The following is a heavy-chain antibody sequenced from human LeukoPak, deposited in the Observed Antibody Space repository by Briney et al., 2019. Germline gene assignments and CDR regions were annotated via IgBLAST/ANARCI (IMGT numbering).Heavy chain of an antibody. V-gene: IGHV3-21*01. CDR3: ARDPSAVPTAVNWFDP. J-gene: IGHJ5*02. D-gene: IGHD2-2*01. CDR2: ISSSSSYI. CDR1: GFTFSSYS. Sequence: GGSLRLSCAASGFTFSSYSMNWVRQAPGKGLEWVSSISSSSSYIYYADSVKGRFTISRDNARNSLYLHMNSLRAEDTAVYYCARDPSAVPTAVNWFDPWGQETLVTVSS.